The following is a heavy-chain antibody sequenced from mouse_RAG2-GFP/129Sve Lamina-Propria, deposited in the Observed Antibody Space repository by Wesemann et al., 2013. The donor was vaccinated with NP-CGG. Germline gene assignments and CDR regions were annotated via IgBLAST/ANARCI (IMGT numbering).Heavy chain of an antibody. J-gene: IGHJ3*01. V-gene: IGHV1-26*01. Sequence: EVQLQQSGPELVKPGASVKISCKASGYTFTDYYMNWVKQSHGKSLEWIGDINPNNGGTSYNQKFKGKATLTADKSSSTAYMELRSLTSEDSAVYYCTPFAYWGQGTLVTVSA. CDR1: GYTFTDYY. CDR3: TPFAY. CDR2: INPNNGGT.